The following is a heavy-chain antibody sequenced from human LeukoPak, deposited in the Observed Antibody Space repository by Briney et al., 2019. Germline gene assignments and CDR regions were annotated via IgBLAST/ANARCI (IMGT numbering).Heavy chain of an antibody. D-gene: IGHD6-13*01. V-gene: IGHV3-21*01. J-gene: IGHJ6*03. Sequence: GGSLRLSCAASGFTFSSYTMNWVRQAPGKGLEWVSSISGSSRHKYYADSVKGRFTISRDNAKNSLYLQMNSLRAEDTAVYYCARIGAAAGTWYYYMDVWGKGTTVTVSS. CDR2: ISGSSRHK. CDR3: ARIGAAAGTWYYYMDV. CDR1: GFTFSSYT.